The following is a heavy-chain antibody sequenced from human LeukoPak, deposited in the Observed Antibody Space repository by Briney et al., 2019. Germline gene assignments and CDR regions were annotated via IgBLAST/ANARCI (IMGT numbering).Heavy chain of an antibody. CDR1: GGTFSSYA. D-gene: IGHD3-3*01. J-gene: IGHJ5*02. CDR3: ARSDDFWSGYYTAGVWFDP. Sequence: ASVKVSCKASGGTFSSYAISWVRQAPGQGLEWMGGIIPIFGTANYAQKFQGRVTITTDESTSTAYMELSSLRSEDTAVYYCARSDDFWSGYYTAGVWFDPWGQGTLVTVSS. CDR2: IIPIFGTA. V-gene: IGHV1-69*05.